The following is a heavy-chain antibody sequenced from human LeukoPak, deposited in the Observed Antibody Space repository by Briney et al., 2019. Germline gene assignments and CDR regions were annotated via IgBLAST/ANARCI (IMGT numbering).Heavy chain of an antibody. CDR3: ARDRGDGYQGFDY. CDR1: GGSISSSSYY. D-gene: IGHD5-24*01. V-gene: IGHV4-39*07. J-gene: IGHJ4*02. Sequence: SETLSLTCTVSGGSISSSSYYWGWIRQPPGKGLEWIGSIYYSGSTYYNPSLKSRVTISVDTSKNQFSLKLSSVTAAGTAVYYCARDRGDGYQGFDYWGQGTLVTVSS. CDR2: IYYSGST.